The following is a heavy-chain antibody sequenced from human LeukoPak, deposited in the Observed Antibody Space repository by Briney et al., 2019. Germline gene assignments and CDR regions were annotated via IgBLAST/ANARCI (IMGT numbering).Heavy chain of an antibody. D-gene: IGHD6-13*01. J-gene: IGHJ3*02. CDR3: ARVKRQPPYAFDI. V-gene: IGHV4-34*01. CDR2: INHSGST. Sequence: SETLSLTCAVYGGSFSVYYWSWIRQPPGKGLEWIGEINHSGSTNYNPSLKSRVTISVDTSKNQFSLKRSSVTAADTAVYYCARVKRQPPYAFDIWGQGTMVTVSS. CDR1: GGSFSVYY.